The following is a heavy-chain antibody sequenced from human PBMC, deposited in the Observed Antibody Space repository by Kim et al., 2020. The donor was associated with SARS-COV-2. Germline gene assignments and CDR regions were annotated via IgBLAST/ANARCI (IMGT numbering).Heavy chain of an antibody. J-gene: IGHJ3*02. CDR1: GASVRSARFY. CDR3: ATADGSGSYGHAFHS. V-gene: IGHV4-61*03. Sequence: SETLSLTCVVSGASVRSARFYWSWVRQPPGGGLEWIGYVYYSGSTSYNSSLNSRVSISLDTANNHFSLRLTSVTAADTALYFCATADGSGSYGHAFHSW. CDR2: VYYSGST. D-gene: IGHD5-12*01.